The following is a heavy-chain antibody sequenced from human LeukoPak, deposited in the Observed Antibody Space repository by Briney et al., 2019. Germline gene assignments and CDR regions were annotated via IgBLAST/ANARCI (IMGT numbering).Heavy chain of an antibody. CDR2: IRSKANSYAT. CDR3: TRQNYYDSSGYLL. V-gene: IGHV3-73*01. D-gene: IGHD3-22*01. J-gene: IGHJ4*02. Sequence: GGSLKLSCAASGFTFSGSAMHWVRQASGKGLEWVGRIRSKANSYATAYAASVKGRFTISRDDSKNAAYLQMNSLKTEDTAVYYCTRQNYYDSSGYLLWGQGTLVTVSS. CDR1: GFTFSGSA.